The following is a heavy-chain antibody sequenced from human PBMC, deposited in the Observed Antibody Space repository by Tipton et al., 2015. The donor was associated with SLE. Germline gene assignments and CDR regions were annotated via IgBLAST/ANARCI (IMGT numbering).Heavy chain of an antibody. CDR1: GGSIRSYY. D-gene: IGHD3-10*01. Sequence: TLSLTCTVSGGSIRSYYWSWIRQAPGKGLEWIGYIYDSENINYNPSLKSRVTISSDTPKNQFSLKLSSVTAADTAVYYCARGSWGSDAFDIWGQGTVVTVSS. J-gene: IGHJ3*02. CDR3: ARGSWGSDAFDI. V-gene: IGHV4-59*01. CDR2: IYDSENI.